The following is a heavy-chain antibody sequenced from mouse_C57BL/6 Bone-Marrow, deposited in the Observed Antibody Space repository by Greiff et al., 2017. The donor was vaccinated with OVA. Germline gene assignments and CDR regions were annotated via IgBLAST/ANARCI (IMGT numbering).Heavy chain of an antibody. Sequence: EVQGVESGGGLVQPGGSLKLSCAASGFTFSDYYMYWVRQTPEKRLEWVAYISNGGGSTYYPDTVKGRFTISRDNAKNTLYLQMSRLKSEDTAMYYCARHAYYDSWYFDVWGTGTTVTVSS. V-gene: IGHV5-12*01. J-gene: IGHJ1*03. CDR3: ARHAYYDSWYFDV. CDR2: ISNGGGST. CDR1: GFTFSDYY. D-gene: IGHD2-4*01.